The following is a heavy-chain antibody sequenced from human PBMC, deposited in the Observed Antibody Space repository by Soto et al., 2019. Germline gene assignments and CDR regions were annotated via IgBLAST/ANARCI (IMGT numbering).Heavy chain of an antibody. CDR1: GGSISSNF. V-gene: IGHV4-59*01. CDR3: ARGDYYDSSGYFDF. D-gene: IGHD3-22*01. Sequence: KTSETLSLTCTVSGGSISSNFWNWIRQPPGKGLEWIGYIHYSGSTNYNPSLKSRVTISVDTSKNRFSLKVTSVTAADTAVYYCARGDYYDSSGYFDFWGQGTLVTVSS. CDR2: IHYSGST. J-gene: IGHJ5*01.